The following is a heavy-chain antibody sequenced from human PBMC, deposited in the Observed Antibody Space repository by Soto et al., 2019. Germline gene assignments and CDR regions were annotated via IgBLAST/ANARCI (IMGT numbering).Heavy chain of an antibody. Sequence: EVQLVESGGGLVQPGGSLRLSCEASGFTFSSYWMHWVRQAPGKGLVWVSRINSDGSNTGYADSVKGRFTISRDNAKNTLFLQMKSLRAEDTAVYYCARDRGYSYGYAFDYWGQGTLITVSS. CDR1: GFTFSSYW. J-gene: IGHJ4*02. CDR3: ARDRGYSYGYAFDY. CDR2: INSDGSNT. V-gene: IGHV3-74*01. D-gene: IGHD5-18*01.